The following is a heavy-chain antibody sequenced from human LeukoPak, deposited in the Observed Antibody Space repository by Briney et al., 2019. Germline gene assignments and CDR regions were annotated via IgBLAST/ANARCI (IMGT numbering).Heavy chain of an antibody. D-gene: IGHD3-22*01. CDR3: ASDSSGYYYASYYFDY. CDR1: GYTFTSYY. CDR2: INPSGGST. Sequence: ASVKVSCKASGYTFTSYYMHWVRQAPGQGLEWMGIINPSGGSTSYAQRFQGRVTMTRDMSTSTVYMELSSLRSEDTAVYYCASDSSGYYYASYYFDYWGQGTLVTVSS. V-gene: IGHV1-46*01. J-gene: IGHJ4*02.